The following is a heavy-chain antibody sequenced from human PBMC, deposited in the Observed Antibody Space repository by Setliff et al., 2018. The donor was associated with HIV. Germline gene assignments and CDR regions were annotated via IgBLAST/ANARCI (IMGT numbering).Heavy chain of an antibody. CDR3: RVWILRDTSDI. J-gene: IGHJ3*02. D-gene: IGHD1-1*01. V-gene: IGHV4-39*07. Sequence: PSETLSLTCTVSGGSVSSSDYYWGWIRQPPGKGLEWIGSIYYSGSTYFTPSLKSRVSMSVDTSKNQFSLKLLSVTAADTAVYYCRVWILRDTSDIWGQGTVVTVSS. CDR2: IYYSGST. CDR1: GGSVSSSDYY.